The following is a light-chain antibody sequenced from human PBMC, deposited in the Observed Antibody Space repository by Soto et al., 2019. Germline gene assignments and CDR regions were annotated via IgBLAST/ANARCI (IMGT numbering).Light chain of an antibody. J-gene: IGKJ1*01. V-gene: IGKV1-39*01. Sequence: DIQMTQSPSSLSSSVGDRVTITCRASQSVGNYLNWFQQKPGKAPKLLIYAASSLQSGVPSRFSGSRSGTDFTLTISSLQPEDFATYYCQQSFITPWTFGQGTKVDIK. CDR1: QSVGNY. CDR2: AAS. CDR3: QQSFITPWT.